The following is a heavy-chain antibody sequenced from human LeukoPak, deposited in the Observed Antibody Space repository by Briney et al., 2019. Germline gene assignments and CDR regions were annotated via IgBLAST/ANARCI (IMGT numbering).Heavy chain of an antibody. CDR1: GGSISSYY. J-gene: IGHJ6*02. CDR2: IYYSGST. CDR3: TRGLGGRTTPYGMDV. V-gene: IGHV4-59*01. D-gene: IGHD1/OR15-1a*01. Sequence: SETLSLTCTVSGGSISSYYWSWIRQPPGKGLEWTGYIYYSGSTNYNPSLKSRVTISVDTSKNQFSLKLSSVTAADTAVYYCTRGLGGRTTPYGMDVWGQGTTVTVSS.